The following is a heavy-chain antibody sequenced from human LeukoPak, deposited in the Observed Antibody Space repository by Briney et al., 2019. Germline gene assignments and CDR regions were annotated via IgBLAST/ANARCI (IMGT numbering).Heavy chain of an antibody. CDR1: GGSFSGYY. Sequence: PSETLSLTCAVYGGSFSGYYWSWIRQPPGKGLEWIGEINHSESTNYNPSLKSRVTISVDTSKNQFSLKLSSVTAADTAVYYCAGGFSLQLWFRDRYYYMDVWGKGTTVTVSS. V-gene: IGHV4-34*01. CDR2: INHSEST. CDR3: AGGFSLQLWFRDRYYYMDV. D-gene: IGHD5-18*01. J-gene: IGHJ6*03.